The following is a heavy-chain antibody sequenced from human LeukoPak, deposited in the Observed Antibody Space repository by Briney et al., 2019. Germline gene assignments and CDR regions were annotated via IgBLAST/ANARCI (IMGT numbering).Heavy chain of an antibody. D-gene: IGHD1-26*01. CDR1: GFTFSSYA. Sequence: SGGSLRLSCAASGFTFSSYAMTWVRQAPGKGLQWVSAVSGSGAHTYYADSVKGRFTVSRDNAKNSLYLQMNSLRAEDTAVYYCARCLGSGSYLFDAFDIWGPGTMVTVSS. V-gene: IGHV3-21*01. CDR3: ARCLGSGSYLFDAFDI. J-gene: IGHJ3*02. CDR2: VSGSGAHT.